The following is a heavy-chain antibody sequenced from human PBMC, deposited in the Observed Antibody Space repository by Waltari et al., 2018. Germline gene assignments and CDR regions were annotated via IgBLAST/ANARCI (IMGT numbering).Heavy chain of an antibody. Sequence: EVQLVESGGGLVQPGGSLRLSCAASGFTFSSYWMSWARQAPGKGLEWVANIKQEGSEKYYVDSVKGRFTSSRYNAKNSLYLQRNSLSAEDTAVYYCARANAGDFDYWCQGTLFTVSS. CDR1: GFTFSSYW. V-gene: IGHV3-7*01. CDR2: IKQEGSEK. D-gene: IGHD3-10*01. J-gene: IGHJ4*02. CDR3: ARANAGDFDY.